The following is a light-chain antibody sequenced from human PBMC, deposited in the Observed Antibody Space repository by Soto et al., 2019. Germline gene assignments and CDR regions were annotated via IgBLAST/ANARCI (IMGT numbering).Light chain of an antibody. CDR2: GVS. Sequence: QSALTQPASVSGSPGQSITISCTGTSSDIGSYNFVSWYQHHPGKAPKLVISGVSIRPSGVSFRFSGSKSGNTASLTISGLQAEDEADYYCLLYYGGARVFGGGTQLTVL. V-gene: IGLV2-14*01. CDR3: LLYYGGARV. CDR1: SSDIGSYNF. J-gene: IGLJ3*02.